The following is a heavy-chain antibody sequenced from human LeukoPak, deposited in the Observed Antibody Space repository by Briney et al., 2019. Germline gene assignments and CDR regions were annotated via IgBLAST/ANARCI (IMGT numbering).Heavy chain of an antibody. CDR2: IYYSGST. V-gene: IGHV4-59*01. CDR3: AREISAGAFDI. D-gene: IGHD1-26*01. CDR1: GGSISSYY. J-gene: IGHJ3*02. Sequence: SETLSLTCTVSGGSISSYYCSWIRQPPGKGLEWVGCIYYSGSTNYNPSLKSRVTISVDTSKNQFSLKLSSVTAADTAVYYCAREISAGAFDIWGQGTMVTVSS.